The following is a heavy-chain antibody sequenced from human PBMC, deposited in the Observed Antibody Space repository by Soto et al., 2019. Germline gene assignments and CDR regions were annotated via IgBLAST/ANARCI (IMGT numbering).Heavy chain of an antibody. CDR3: AHTYYYDSSGYYYQYYFGMVV. V-gene: IGHV2-5*01. CDR2: LYWNDDK. Sequence: QITLKESGPTLVKPTQTLTLTCTFSGFSLSTSGVGVGWIRQPPGKALEWLALLYWNDDKRYSPSLKRRLTITKDTSKNRVVLTMTNMDPVDTATYYFAHTYYYDSSGYYYQYYFGMVVWGPGTTVTVSS. J-gene: IGHJ6*02. CDR1: GFSLSTSGVG. D-gene: IGHD3-22*01.